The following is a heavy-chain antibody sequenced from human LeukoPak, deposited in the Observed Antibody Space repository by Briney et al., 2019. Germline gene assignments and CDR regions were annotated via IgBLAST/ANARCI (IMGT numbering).Heavy chain of an antibody. V-gene: IGHV4-59*08. CDR3: ARAGGASNTWTYFDY. Sequence: SEALSLTCTVSGGSISGYYWSWIRQPPGKGLEWIVHIYYSGSTNYNPSLKSRVTISVDTSRNQFSLKLSSVTAADTAVYYCARAGGASNTWTYFDYWGQGTLVTVSS. CDR2: IYYSGST. J-gene: IGHJ4*02. D-gene: IGHD1-1*01. CDR1: GGSISGYY.